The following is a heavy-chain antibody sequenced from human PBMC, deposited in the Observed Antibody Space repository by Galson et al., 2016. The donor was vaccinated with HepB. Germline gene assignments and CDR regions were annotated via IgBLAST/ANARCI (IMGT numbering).Heavy chain of an antibody. J-gene: IGHJ4*02. D-gene: IGHD3-22*01. CDR3: AKGRNFYDNSGYFGD. CDR1: GFTFTNFA. V-gene: IGHV3-23*01. Sequence: SLRLSCAASGFTFTNFALSWVRQAPGTGLEWVSTISGRGDNIFYADSMKGRFTNSRDNFKNTLYLQMGSLRAEDTAVYYCAKGRNFYDNSGYFGDWGRGTLVTVSS. CDR2: ISGRGDNI.